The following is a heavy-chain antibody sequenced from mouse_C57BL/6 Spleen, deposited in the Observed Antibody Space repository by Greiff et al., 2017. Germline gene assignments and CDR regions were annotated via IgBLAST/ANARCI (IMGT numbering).Heavy chain of an antibody. CDR2: ISSGGDYI. CDR3: TRSYDYDEGAYFDY. Sequence: EVKLVESGEGLVKPGGSLKLSCAASGFTFSSYAMSWVRPTPEKRLEWVAYISSGGDYIYYADPVKGRFTISRDNARNTLYLQMSSLKSADTAMYYCTRSYDYDEGAYFDYWGQGTTLTVSS. V-gene: IGHV5-9-1*02. D-gene: IGHD2-4*01. CDR1: GFTFSSYA. J-gene: IGHJ2*01.